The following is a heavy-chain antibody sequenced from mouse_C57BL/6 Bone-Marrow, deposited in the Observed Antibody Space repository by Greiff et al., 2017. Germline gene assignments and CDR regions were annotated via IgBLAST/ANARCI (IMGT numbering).Heavy chain of an antibody. V-gene: IGHV1-22*01. CDR3: ARRRGYWYFDV. CDR1: GYTFTDYN. Sequence: VQLQQSGPELVKPGASVKMSCKASGYTFTDYNMYWVKQSHGKSLEWIGYINPNNGGTSYNQKFKGKATLTVDKSSSTAYMELRSLTSEYSAVYDCARRRGYWYFDVWGTGTTVTVSS. CDR2: INPNNGGT. J-gene: IGHJ1*03.